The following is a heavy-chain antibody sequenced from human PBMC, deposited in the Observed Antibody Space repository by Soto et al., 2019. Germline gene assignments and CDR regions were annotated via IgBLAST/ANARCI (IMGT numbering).Heavy chain of an antibody. CDR1: GFTFSSFA. CDR3: AKDDWSYFFDY. V-gene: IGHV3-23*01. D-gene: IGHD1-26*01. J-gene: IGHJ4*01. Sequence: PGGSLRLSCAASGFTFSSFAMTWVRQAPGKGLEWVSGISGGDGSAPYADSVKGRFTISRDNSKNTLSLQMNSLRAEDTAVYYCAKDDWSYFFDYWGQGTLVTVSS. CDR2: ISGGDGSA.